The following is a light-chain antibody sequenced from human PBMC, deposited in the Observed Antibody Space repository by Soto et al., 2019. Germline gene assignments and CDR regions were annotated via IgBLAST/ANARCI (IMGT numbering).Light chain of an antibody. Sequence: DIQMTQSPSSLSASVWDRVTITCRASQSSSNYLNWYQQRPGNAPKLLINAASSLQSGVQSRFSGSGSGTDCPLTISSLQPEDCATYYCQQTYSIPFPFGPGTKGDIK. CDR3: QQTYSIPFP. CDR1: QSSSNY. CDR2: AAS. V-gene: IGKV1-39*01. J-gene: IGKJ3*01.